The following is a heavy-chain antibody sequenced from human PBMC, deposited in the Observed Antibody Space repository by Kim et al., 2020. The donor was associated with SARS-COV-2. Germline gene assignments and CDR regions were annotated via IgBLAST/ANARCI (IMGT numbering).Heavy chain of an antibody. V-gene: IGHV1-18*01. J-gene: IGHJ4*02. Sequence: ASVKVSCKASGYTFTSYGISWVRQAPGQGLEWMGWISAYNGNTNYAQKLQGRVTMTTDTSTSTAYMELRSLRSDDTAVYYCARDTCSIGDYDSSGCPMGYWGQGTLVTVSS. CDR2: ISAYNGNT. CDR3: ARDTCSIGDYDSSGCPMGY. D-gene: IGHD3-22*01. CDR1: GYTFTSYG.